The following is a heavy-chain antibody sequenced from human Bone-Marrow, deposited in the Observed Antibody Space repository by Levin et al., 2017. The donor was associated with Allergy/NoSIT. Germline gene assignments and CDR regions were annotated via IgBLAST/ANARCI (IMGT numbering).Heavy chain of an antibody. CDR3: AKDRGICKDTACLGHYYMDV. CDR2: ITGGGGGT. V-gene: IGHV3-23*01. D-gene: IGHD2/OR15-2a*01. J-gene: IGHJ6*03. Sequence: GGSLRLSCAASGFSFSTNAMSWVRQAPGKGLEWFSTITGGGGGTFYADSVKGRFTFSRDNSKNTLYLQMNSLRAEDTAVYYCAKDRGICKDTACLGHYYMDVGGNGTTVTVSS. CDR1: GFSFSTNA.